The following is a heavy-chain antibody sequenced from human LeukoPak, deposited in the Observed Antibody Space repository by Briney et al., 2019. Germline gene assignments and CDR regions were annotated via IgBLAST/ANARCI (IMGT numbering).Heavy chain of an antibody. CDR3: ARARSGSWDY. D-gene: IGHD1-26*01. CDR1: GFTFGSYG. V-gene: IGHV3-30*02. J-gene: IGHJ4*02. Sequence: GGSLRLSCAASGFTFGSYGMHWVRQAPNKGLEWVAFIRHDGRNKYYADSVKGRFTISRDNSKNTLYLQMNSLRAEDTAVYYCARARSGSWDYWGQGTLVTVSS. CDR2: IRHDGRNK.